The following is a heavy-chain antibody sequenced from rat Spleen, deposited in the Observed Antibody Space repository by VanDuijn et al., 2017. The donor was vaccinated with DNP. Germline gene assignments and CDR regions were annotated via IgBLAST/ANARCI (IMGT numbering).Heavy chain of an antibody. Sequence: QVQLKESGPGLVQPSLTLSLTCTVSGFSLTSYGVSWVRQPPGKGLEWIAAISSGGSTYYNSALKSRLSISRDTSKSQVFLKMNSLQTEDTAIYFCTRTMMVVITPGAMDAWGQGTSVTVSS. D-gene: IGHD1-12*02. CDR3: TRTMMVVITPGAMDA. J-gene: IGHJ4*01. CDR1: GFSLTSYG. CDR2: ISSGGST. V-gene: IGHV2S12*01.